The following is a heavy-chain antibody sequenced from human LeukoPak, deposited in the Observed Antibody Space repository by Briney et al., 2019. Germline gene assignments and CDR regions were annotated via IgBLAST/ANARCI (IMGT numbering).Heavy chain of an antibody. CDR3: TSDGAESGNTALDI. CDR1: GSTLSDQY. D-gene: IGHD3-3*01. V-gene: IGHV3-72*01. CDR2: SRTKANVHTT. Sequence: PAGSLSLSCAASGSTLSDQYIDWVRQAPGKGLEWIARSRTKANVHTTEYAASVKGRFTISRDDSGNLVFLQINSLKIEGSAIYFWTSDGAESGNTALDIWGQGTEVTVSS. J-gene: IGHJ3*02.